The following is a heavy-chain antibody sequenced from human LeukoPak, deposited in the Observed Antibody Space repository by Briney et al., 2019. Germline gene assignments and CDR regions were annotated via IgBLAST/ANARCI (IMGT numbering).Heavy chain of an antibody. D-gene: IGHD3-10*01. J-gene: IGHJ4*02. Sequence: PGGSLRLSCAASGFTLSSYAMSWVRQAPGKGLEWVSAISGSGGSTYYADSVKGRFTISRDNSKNTLYLQMNSLRAEDTAVYYCAKDHSHYGSGSYLVYWGQGTLVTVSS. CDR3: AKDHSHYGSGSYLVY. CDR2: ISGSGGST. V-gene: IGHV3-23*01. CDR1: GFTLSSYA.